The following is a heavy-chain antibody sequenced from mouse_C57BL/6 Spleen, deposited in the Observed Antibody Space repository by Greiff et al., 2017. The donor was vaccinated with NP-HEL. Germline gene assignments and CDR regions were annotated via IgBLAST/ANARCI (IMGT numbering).Heavy chain of an antibody. V-gene: IGHV3-6*01. CDR2: ISYDGSN. CDR3: ASESNYVVDD. J-gene: IGHJ2*01. CDR1: GYSITSGYY. Sequence: EVQLQESGPGLVKPSQSLSLTCSVTGYSITSGYYWNWIRQFPGNKLEWMGYISYDGSNNYNPSLKNRISITRDTSKNQFFLKLNSVTTEDTATYYCASESNYVVDDWGQGTTLTVSS. D-gene: IGHD2-5*01.